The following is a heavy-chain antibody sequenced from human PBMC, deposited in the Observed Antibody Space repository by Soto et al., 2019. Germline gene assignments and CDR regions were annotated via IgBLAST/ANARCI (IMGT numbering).Heavy chain of an antibody. D-gene: IGHD1-26*01. V-gene: IGHV1-3*01. CDR1: GYTYISYS. J-gene: IGHJ5*02. CDR2: INVGNGNT. Sequence: ASVKVSCKASGYTYISYSMHWVRQAPGQRLEWMGWINVGNGNTKYSQNFQGRVTINQDTSASTAYMELRSLRSDDTAVYYCARASGSSYWFDPWGQGTLVTVSS. CDR3: ARASGSSYWFDP.